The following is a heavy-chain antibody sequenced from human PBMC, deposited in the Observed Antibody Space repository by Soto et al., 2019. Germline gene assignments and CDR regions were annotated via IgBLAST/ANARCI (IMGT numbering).Heavy chain of an antibody. CDR2: IYPGDSDT. J-gene: IGHJ5*02. CDR3: ARTPITYGDYYDSSGYLPTS. D-gene: IGHD3-22*01. Sequence: GESLKISCKGSGYSFTSYWIGWVRQMPGKGLEWMGIIYPGDSDTGYSPSFQGQVTISADKSISTAYLQWSSLKASDTAMYYCARTPITYGDYYDSSGYLPTSWGQGTLVTVSS. V-gene: IGHV5-51*01. CDR1: GYSFTSYW.